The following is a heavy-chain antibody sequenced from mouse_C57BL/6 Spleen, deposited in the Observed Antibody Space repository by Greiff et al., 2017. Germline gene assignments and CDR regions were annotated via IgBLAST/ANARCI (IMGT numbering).Heavy chain of an antibody. J-gene: IGHJ2*01. CDR2: IWRGGST. D-gene: IGHD3-2*02. CDR1: GFSLTSYG. Sequence: QVQLQQSGPGLVQPSQSLSITCTVSGFSLTSYGVHWVRQSPGQGLEWLGVIWRGGSTDYNAAFISRLSTSKDNSKSQVFVKMNSLQADDTAIYYCARNGLKAQATFDYWGQGTTLTVSS. CDR3: ARNGLKAQATFDY. V-gene: IGHV2-2*01.